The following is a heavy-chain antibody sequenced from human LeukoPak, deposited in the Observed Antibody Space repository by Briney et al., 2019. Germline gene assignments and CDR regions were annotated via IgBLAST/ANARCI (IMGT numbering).Heavy chain of an antibody. CDR2: IYYSGST. CDR1: GGSLSSYY. CDR3: ARSGSIVVVMYSDY. J-gene: IGHJ4*02. Sequence: PSETLSLTCTVSGGSLSSYYWSWIRQPPGKGLEWIGYIYYSGSTNYNPSLKSRVTISVDTSKNQFSLKLSSVTAADTAVYYCARSGSIVVVMYSDYWGQGTLVTVSS. D-gene: IGHD3-22*01. V-gene: IGHV4-59*01.